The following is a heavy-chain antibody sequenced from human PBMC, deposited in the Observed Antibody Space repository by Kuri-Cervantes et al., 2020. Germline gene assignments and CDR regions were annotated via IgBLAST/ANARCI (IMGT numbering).Heavy chain of an antibody. D-gene: IGHD3-10*01. V-gene: IGHV3-30*18. CDR3: AKDYYGSGSALDY. CDR2: ISYDGSNK. J-gene: IGHJ4*02. Sequence: GESLKISCAASGFTFSSYGMHWVRQAPGKGLEWAAVISYDGSNKYYADSVKGRFTISRDNSKNTLYLQMNSLRAEDTAVYYCAKDYYGSGSALDYWGQGTLVTVSS. CDR1: GFTFSSYG.